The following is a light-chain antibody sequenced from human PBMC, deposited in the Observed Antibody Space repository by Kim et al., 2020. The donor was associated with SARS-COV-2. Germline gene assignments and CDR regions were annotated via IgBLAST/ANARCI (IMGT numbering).Light chain of an antibody. J-gene: IGLJ1*01. Sequence: PGQRVTISGSGSSSNIGSNTVNWYQQLPGTAPKLLIYSNNQRPSGVPDRFSGSKSGTSASLAISGLQSEDEADYYCAAWDDSLNYVFGTGTKVTVL. CDR3: AAWDDSLNYV. CDR2: SNN. CDR1: SSNIGSNT. V-gene: IGLV1-44*01.